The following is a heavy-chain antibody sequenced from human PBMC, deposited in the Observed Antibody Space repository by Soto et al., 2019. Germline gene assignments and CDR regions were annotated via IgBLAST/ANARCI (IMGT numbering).Heavy chain of an antibody. CDR3: ARGKDIVVVVTAEYFQH. CDR1: GDSVTSHY. D-gene: IGHD2-15*01. V-gene: IGHV4-59*02. J-gene: IGHJ1*01. Sequence: SETLSLTCSFSGDSVTSHYLTWIRQSPEKGLEWIGEMHYTGFSHYNPSLKSRVTISVDTPKNQFSLKLSSVTAADTAVYYCARGKDIVVVVTAEYFQHWGQGALVTVSS. CDR2: MHYTGFS.